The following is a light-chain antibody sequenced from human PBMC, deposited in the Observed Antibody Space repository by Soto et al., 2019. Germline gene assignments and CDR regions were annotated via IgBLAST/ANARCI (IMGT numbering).Light chain of an antibody. Sequence: EIVLTQSPGTLSLSPGERATLSCRASQSVSSSYLVWYQQKPGQAPRLLIYGASSRATGIPDRFSGSGSGTDFTLTISRLEPEDFAVYYCQQYGNSPWTFGQGTKVEI. CDR1: QSVSSSY. CDR2: GAS. V-gene: IGKV3-20*01. J-gene: IGKJ1*01. CDR3: QQYGNSPWT.